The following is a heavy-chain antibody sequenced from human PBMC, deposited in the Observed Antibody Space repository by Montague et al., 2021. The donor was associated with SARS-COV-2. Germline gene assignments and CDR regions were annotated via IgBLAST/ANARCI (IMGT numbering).Heavy chain of an antibody. D-gene: IGHD5-18*01. CDR1: GDSISSYY. Sequence: SETLSLTCTVSGDSISSYYWSWIRQSPGKGLEWIGYIYYSGSTNYNPSLKSRVTISVDTSKNQFSLKLRSVTAADTAVYYCARGQLWSDYWGQGTLVTVSS. CDR2: IYYSGST. CDR3: ARGQLWSDY. V-gene: IGHV4-59*08. J-gene: IGHJ4*02.